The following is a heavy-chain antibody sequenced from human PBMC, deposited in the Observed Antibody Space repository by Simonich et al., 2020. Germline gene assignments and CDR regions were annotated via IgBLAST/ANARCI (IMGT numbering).Heavy chain of an antibody. CDR1: GYTFTSYG. D-gene: IGHD3-9*01. J-gene: IGHJ4*02. CDR3: ARDYDILTGYYPPDY. CDR2: LSAYNGNT. Sequence: QVQLVQSGAEVKKPGASVKVSCKASGYTFTSYGISWVRQAPGQGLKWMGGLSAYNGNTNSAPKLQGRVTMTTDTSTSTAYMELRSLRSDDTAVYYCARDYDILTGYYPPDYWGQGTLVTVSS. V-gene: IGHV1-18*01.